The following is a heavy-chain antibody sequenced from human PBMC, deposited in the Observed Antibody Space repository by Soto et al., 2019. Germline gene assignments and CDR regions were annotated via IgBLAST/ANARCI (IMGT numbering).Heavy chain of an antibody. Sequence: RPSVKVSCKASGYTFTDYYMHWVRQAPGQGLEWMGWINPKTGGTNYVQKFQGRVTITRDTSASTAYMELSSLRSEDTAVYYCARGLPLAADYWGQGTLVTVSS. CDR2: INPKTGGT. CDR3: ARGLPLAADY. V-gene: IGHV1-2*02. J-gene: IGHJ4*02. CDR1: GYTFTDYY.